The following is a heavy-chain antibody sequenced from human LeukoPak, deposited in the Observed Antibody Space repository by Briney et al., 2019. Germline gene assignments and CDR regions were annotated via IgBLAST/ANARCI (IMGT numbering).Heavy chain of an antibody. CDR1: GYTLTEVS. J-gene: IGHJ3*02. CDR3: ATAIVVVVASTAAFDI. V-gene: IGHV1-24*01. CDR2: FDPEDGET. Sequence: ASEKVSCKVSGYTLTEVSMHWVRHAPGKGLEWRGGFDPEDGETIYAQKFQGRVTMTEDTSTDTAYMELTSLRSEDTAVYHCATAIVVVVASTAAFDIWGQGTMVTVSS. D-gene: IGHD2-15*01.